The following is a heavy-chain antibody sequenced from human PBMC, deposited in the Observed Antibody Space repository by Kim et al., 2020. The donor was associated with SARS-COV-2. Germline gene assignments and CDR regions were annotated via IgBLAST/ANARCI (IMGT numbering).Heavy chain of an antibody. D-gene: IGHD5-18*01. CDR2: ISYDGSNK. Sequence: GGSLRLSCAASGFTFSSYAMHWVRQAPGKGLEWVAVISYDGSNKYYADSVKGRFTISRDNSKNTLYLQMNSLRAEDTAVYYCARDGDTAMVNGMDVWGQG. CDR1: GFTFSSYA. V-gene: IGHV3-30*04. CDR3: ARDGDTAMVNGMDV. J-gene: IGHJ6*02.